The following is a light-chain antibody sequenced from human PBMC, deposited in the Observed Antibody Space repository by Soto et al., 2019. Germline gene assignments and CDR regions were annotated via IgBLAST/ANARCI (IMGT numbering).Light chain of an antibody. CDR1: QGISNK. CDR3: QEYNNWHPIT. Sequence: MTQSPSSLSASVGDRVTITCRASQGISNKLAWYQQKPGQAPRLLIYGASTRATGIPARFSGSGSGTEFTLTISSLQSEDFAVYYCQEYNNWHPITFGGGTKVDIK. CDR2: GAS. V-gene: IGKV3-15*01. J-gene: IGKJ4*01.